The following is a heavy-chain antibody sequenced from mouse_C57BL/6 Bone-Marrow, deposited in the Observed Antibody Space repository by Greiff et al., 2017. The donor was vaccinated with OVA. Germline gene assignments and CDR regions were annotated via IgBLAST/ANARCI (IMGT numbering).Heavy chain of an antibody. D-gene: IGHD1-1*01. V-gene: IGHV5-6*01. CDR3: ARPSAAVVARGARGG. CDR1: GFTFSSYG. Sequence: EVNVVESGGDLVKPGGSLKLSCAASGFTFSSYGMSWVRQTPDKRLEWVATISSGGRYTYYPDSVKGRFTISRDNATNTLYLQLSSVKSEDTAMDGCARPSAAVVARGARGGWGQGASVTV. J-gene: IGHJ4*01. CDR2: ISSGGRYT.